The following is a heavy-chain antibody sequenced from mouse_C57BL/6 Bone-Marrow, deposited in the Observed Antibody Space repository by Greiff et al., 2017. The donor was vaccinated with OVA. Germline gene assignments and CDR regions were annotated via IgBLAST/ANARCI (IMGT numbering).Heavy chain of an antibody. CDR1: GYTFTSYG. CDR3: AREGLGRYFDY. V-gene: IGHV1-81*01. CDR2: IYPRSGNT. J-gene: IGHJ2*01. Sequence: QVQLQQSGAELARPGASVKLSCTASGYTFTSYGISWVKQRTGQGLEWIGEIYPRSGNTYYNEKFKGKATLTADKSSSTAYMELRSLTSEDSAVYFCAREGLGRYFDYWGQGTTLTVSS. D-gene: IGHD4-1*01.